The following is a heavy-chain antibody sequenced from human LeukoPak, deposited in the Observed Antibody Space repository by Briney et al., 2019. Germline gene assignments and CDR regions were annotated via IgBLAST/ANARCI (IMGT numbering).Heavy chain of an antibody. J-gene: IGHJ4*02. CDR3: ARDESSGWYYFDY. V-gene: IGHV3-7*03. CDR2: IKQDGSGK. CDR1: RFTFSRYW. D-gene: IGHD6-19*01. Sequence: GGSLRLSCAASRFTFSRYWMSWVRQAPGKGLEWVANIKQDGSGKYYVDSVKGRFTISRDNAKNSLYLQMNSLRAEVTAVYYCARDESSGWYYFDYWGQGTLVTVSS.